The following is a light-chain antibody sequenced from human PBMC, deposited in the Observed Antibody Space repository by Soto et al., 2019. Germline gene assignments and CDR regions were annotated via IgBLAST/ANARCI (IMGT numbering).Light chain of an antibody. CDR1: SSNIEGNT. J-gene: IGLJ3*02. CDR3: QSYDTSLGVWV. V-gene: IGLV1-40*01. CDR2: GR. Sequence: QPVLTQPPSLSGTPGQSVTISCSGSSSNIEGNTVHWYQHLPGTAPKLLLYGRNRPSGVPDRFSGSKSDSSGSLAITGLQGEDEAYYYCQSYDTSLGVWVFGGGTKLTVL.